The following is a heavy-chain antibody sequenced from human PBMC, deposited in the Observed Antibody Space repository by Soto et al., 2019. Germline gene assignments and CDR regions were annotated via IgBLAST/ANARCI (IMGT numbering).Heavy chain of an antibody. CDR3: ARDLSHRYYDFWSGYRGQEKWWVPDAFDI. CDR2: INHSGST. V-gene: IGHV4-34*01. J-gene: IGHJ3*02. D-gene: IGHD3-3*01. CDR1: GGTFSGYY. Sequence: SETLCLTCAVYGGTFSGYYWSWIRQPPGKGLEWIGEINHSGSTNYNPSLKSRVTISVDTSKNQFSLKLSSVTAADTAVYYCARDLSHRYYDFWSGYRGQEKWWVPDAFDIWGQGTMVTVSS.